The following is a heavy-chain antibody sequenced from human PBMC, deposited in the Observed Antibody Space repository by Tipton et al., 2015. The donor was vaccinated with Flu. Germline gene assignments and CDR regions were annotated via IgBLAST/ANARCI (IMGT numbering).Heavy chain of an antibody. Sequence: QLVQSGGGVVQPGRSLRLTCAASGFAFSNYGMHWVRQAPGKGLEWVSSVRGIGDGTHYADSVKGRFTISRDSSKNTLSLQMDSLRVDDTAVYYCAKGVLDPTNWFDPWGQGTLVIVSS. D-gene: IGHD3-10*01. CDR2: VRGIGDGT. J-gene: IGHJ5*02. V-gene: IGHV3-23*04. CDR3: AKGVLDPTNWFDP. CDR1: GFAFSNYG.